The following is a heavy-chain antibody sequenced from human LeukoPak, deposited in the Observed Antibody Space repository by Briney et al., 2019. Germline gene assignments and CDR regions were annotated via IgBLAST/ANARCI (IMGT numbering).Heavy chain of an antibody. D-gene: IGHD3-3*01. CDR1: GFTFSSYW. J-gene: IGHJ4*02. V-gene: IGHV3-7*01. CDR2: IKQDGSEK. CDR3: AGPRIFFGVVIDFFDY. Sequence: PGGSLRLSCAASGFTFSSYWMSWVRQAPGKGLEWVANIKQDGSEKYYVDSVKGRFTISRDNAKNSLYLQMNSLRAEDTAVYYCAGPRIFFGVVIDFFDYWGQGTLVTVSS.